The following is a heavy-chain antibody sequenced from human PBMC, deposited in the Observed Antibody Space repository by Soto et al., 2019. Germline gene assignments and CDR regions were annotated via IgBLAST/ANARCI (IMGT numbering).Heavy chain of an antibody. CDR2: INPNSGGT. CDR3: ARTITICGVVTYYWDY. Sequence: ASVKVSCKASGYTFTGYYMHWVRQAPGQGLEWMGWINPNSGGTNYAQKFQGRVTMTRDTSISTAYMELSRLRSDDTAVYYCARTITICGVVTYYWDYWGQGTLVTVSS. V-gene: IGHV1-2*02. J-gene: IGHJ4*02. CDR1: GYTFTGYY. D-gene: IGHD3-3*01.